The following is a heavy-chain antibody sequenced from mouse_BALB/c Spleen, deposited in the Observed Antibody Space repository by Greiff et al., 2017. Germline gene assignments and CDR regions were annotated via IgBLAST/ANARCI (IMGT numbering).Heavy chain of an antibody. CDR1: GYTFSSYW. D-gene: IGHD2-14*01. CDR3: ARGEVRRGAWFAY. CDR2: ILPGSGST. Sequence: VKLMESGAELMKPGASVKISCKATGYTFSSYWIEWVKQRPGHGLEWIGEILPGSGSTNYNEKFKGKATFTADTSSNTAYMQLSSLTSEDSAVYYCARGEVRRGAWFAYWGQGTLVTVSA. V-gene: IGHV1-9*01. J-gene: IGHJ3*01.